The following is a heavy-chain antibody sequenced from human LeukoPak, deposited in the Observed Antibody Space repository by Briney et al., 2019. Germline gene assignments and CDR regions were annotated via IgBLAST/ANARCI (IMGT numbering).Heavy chain of an antibody. Sequence: ASVKVSCKASGYTFTSYGISWLRQAPGQGLEWMGWISAYNGNTNYAQKLQGSVTLTTDTSTSTAYMERRSLRSDDTAVYYCARTSTSCFFDYRGQGTLVTVSS. CDR3: ARTSTSCFFDY. J-gene: IGHJ4*02. CDR1: GYTFTSYG. CDR2: ISAYNGNT. V-gene: IGHV1-18*01. D-gene: IGHD2-2*01.